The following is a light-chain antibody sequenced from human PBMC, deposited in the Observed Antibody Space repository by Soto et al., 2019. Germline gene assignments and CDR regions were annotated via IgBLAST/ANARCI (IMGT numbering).Light chain of an antibody. CDR1: TSDIGAYNY. CDR3: SSFAGTNSFV. Sequence: QSVLTQPPSASGSPGQSVTISCTGTTSDIGAYNYVSWYHQRPGKAPKLIIYEVTRRPSGVPDRIFGSKSDTTASLTVSGLQADYEGHYYCSSFAGTNSFVFGTGTKVTVL. J-gene: IGLJ1*01. CDR2: EVT. V-gene: IGLV2-8*01.